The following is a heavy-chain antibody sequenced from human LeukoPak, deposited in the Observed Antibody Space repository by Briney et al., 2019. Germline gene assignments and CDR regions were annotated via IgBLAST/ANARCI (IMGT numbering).Heavy chain of an antibody. CDR2: IHHDGSNK. J-gene: IGHJ4*02. CDR3: ASGGIYYGAAFDF. CDR1: GFTFSSYG. D-gene: IGHD1-26*01. V-gene: IGHV3-30*02. Sequence: GGSLRLSCAASGFTFSSYGMHWVRQAPGKGLDWVAFIHHDGSNKYYADSVRGRFTISRDNSKNTLYLQMNSLRAEDTALYYCASGGIYYGAAFDFWGQGTLVTVSS.